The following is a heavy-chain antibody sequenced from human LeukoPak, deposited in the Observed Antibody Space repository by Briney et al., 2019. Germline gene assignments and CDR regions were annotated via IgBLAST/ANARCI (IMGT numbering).Heavy chain of an antibody. CDR2: TNPSGGST. V-gene: IGHV1-46*01. J-gene: IGHJ4*02. D-gene: IGHD2-21*02. CDR1: GYTFTSYY. CDR3: ARPRAGGDCYFDY. Sequence: ASVKVSCKASGYTFTSYYMHWVRQAPGQGLEWMGITNPSGGSTSYAQKFQGRVTMTRDMSTSTVYMELSSLRSEDTAVYYCARPRAGGDCYFDYWGQGTLVTVSS.